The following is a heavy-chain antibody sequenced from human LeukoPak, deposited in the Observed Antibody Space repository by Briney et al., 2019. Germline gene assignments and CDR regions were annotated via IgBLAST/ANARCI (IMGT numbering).Heavy chain of an antibody. V-gene: IGHV5-51*01. CDR1: GYSFTSYW. Sequence: GESLKISCKGSGYSFTSYWIGWVRQMPGKGLEWMGIIYPGDSDTRYSPSFQGQVTISADKSISTAYLQWSSLKASDTAMYYCARPYSYGGSRNAFDIWGQGTMVTVSS. CDR2: IYPGDSDT. D-gene: IGHD5-18*01. CDR3: ARPYSYGGSRNAFDI. J-gene: IGHJ3*02.